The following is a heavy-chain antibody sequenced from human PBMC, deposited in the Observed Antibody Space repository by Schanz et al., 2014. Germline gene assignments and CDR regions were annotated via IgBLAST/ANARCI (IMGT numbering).Heavy chain of an antibody. CDR3: ARGRTFDY. V-gene: IGHV1-8*02. J-gene: IGHJ4*02. Sequence: QVQLVQSWAEVKGPGASVKVSCKASGYTFISYGINWVRQAPGQGLEWLGWMNPNSGNPGFAQKFRGRVTMTRNTSMSTAYIELHILTSEDTAVYYCARGRTFDYWGQGTLXTVSS. CDR1: GYTFISYG. CDR2: MNPNSGNP.